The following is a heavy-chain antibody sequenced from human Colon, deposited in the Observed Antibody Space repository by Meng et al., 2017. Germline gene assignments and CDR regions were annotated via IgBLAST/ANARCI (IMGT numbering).Heavy chain of an antibody. CDR2: AANSFDPSP. J-gene: IGHJ4*02. D-gene: IGHD7-27*01. CDR3: ARDYWGSLDC. CDR1: GGSVSSAAYQ. Sequence: QVQLQESGPGLVRPSETLSLMCTVSGGSVSSAAYQWGWIRQPPGKGLEWIGYAANSFDPSPNYNPSLKSRVTISLDTPKNQFSLKLTSVTAADTAVYYCARDYWGSLDCWGQGILVTVSS. V-gene: IGHV4-61*08.